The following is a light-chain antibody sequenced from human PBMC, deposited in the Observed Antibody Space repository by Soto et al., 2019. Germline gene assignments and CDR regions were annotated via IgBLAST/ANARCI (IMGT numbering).Light chain of an antibody. CDR3: MQALQTPIT. CDR1: QSLLHSNGYNY. CDR2: LGS. V-gene: IGKV2-28*01. Sequence: DIVITQSPHSLPVTPGEPASISCRSSQSLLHSNGYNYLDWYLQKPGQSPQLLIYLGSNRASGVPDRFSGSGSGTDFTLKISRVEAEDVGVYYCMQALQTPITFGQGTRLEIK. J-gene: IGKJ5*01.